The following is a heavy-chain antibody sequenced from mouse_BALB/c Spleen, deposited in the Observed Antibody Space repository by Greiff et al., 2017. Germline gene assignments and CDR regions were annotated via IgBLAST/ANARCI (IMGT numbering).Heavy chain of an antibody. V-gene: IGHV14-1*02. J-gene: IGHJ2*01. Sequence: VQLQQSGAELVRPGALVKLSCKASGFTIKDYYMHWVKQRPEQGLEWIGWIDPENGNTIYDPKFQGKASITADTSSNTAYLQLSSLTSEDTAVYYCANLMNTVDYWGQGTTLTVSS. D-gene: IGHD2-4*01. CDR1: GFTIKDYY. CDR2: IDPENGNT. CDR3: ANLMNTVDY.